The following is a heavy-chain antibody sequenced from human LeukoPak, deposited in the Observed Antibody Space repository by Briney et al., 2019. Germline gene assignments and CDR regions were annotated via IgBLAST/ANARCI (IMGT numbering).Heavy chain of an antibody. CDR1: GFTVSTXY. CDR3: ARWDTSLVTPLDP. D-gene: IGHD4-23*01. CDR2: IYSGGNT. J-gene: IGHJ5*02. V-gene: IGHV3-66*01. Sequence: GGSXXLSCAASGFTVSTXYMTWVXQXXGXGXEWXSVIYSGGNTYYAASVKSRFTISRDNSKNTLYLQMNSLRAEDTVVYYCARWDTSLVTPLDPWGQGTLVTDSS.